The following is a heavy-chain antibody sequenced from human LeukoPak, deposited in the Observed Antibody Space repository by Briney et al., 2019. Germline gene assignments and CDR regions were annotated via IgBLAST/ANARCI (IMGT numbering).Heavy chain of an antibody. CDR3: AKLNGHPTTNYYMDV. Sequence: GGSLRLSCAASGFSFSSFAMTWVRLAPGKGLEWVSGIIDTGGATYYADSVKGRFTISRDNSKNTLFLQMNSLRAEDTAVYCCAKLNGHPTTNYYMDVWGEGTTVTVSS. CDR1: GFSFSSFA. CDR2: IIDTGGAT. J-gene: IGHJ6*04. V-gene: IGHV3-23*01. D-gene: IGHD3-10*01.